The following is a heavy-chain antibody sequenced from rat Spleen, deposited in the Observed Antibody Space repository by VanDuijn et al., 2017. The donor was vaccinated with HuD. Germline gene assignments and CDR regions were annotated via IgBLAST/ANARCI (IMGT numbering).Heavy chain of an antibody. D-gene: IGHD4-3*01. J-gene: IGHJ3*01. V-gene: IGHV5-29*01. CDR3: VRQDTSGYSNWFTY. Sequence: EVQLVESDGGLVQPGKSLKLSCAASGFTFSDYYMAWVRQAPTKGLEWVATLSYDGGNTYYRDSVKGRFTVSRDNAKSTLYLQMDSLRSEDTATYYCVRQDTSGYSNWFTYWGQGTLVTVSS. CDR1: GFTFSDYY. CDR2: LSYDGGNT.